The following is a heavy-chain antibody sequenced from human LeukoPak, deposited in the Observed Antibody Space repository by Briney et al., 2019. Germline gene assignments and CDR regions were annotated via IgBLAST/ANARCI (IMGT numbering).Heavy chain of an antibody. CDR2: IYTSGST. D-gene: IGHD2-2*01. Sequence: SETLSLTCTVSGGSISSGSYYWSWIRQPAGKGLEWIGRIYTSGSTNYNPSLKSRVTISVDTSKNQFSLKLSSVTAADTAVYYCARTIYCSSTSCYEGFDYWGQGTLVTVSS. CDR3: ARTIYCSSTSCYEGFDY. J-gene: IGHJ4*02. CDR1: GGSISSGSYY. V-gene: IGHV4-61*02.